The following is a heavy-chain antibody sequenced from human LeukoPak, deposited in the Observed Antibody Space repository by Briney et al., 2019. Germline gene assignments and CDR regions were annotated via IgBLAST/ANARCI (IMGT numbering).Heavy chain of an antibody. J-gene: IGHJ3*02. CDR1: GFTFSSYA. CDR3: AKGGPSRITIFGVVITGAFDI. Sequence: GGSLRLSCAASGFTFSSYAMSWVRQAPGKGLEWVSAISGSGGSTYYADSVKGRFTISRDNSKNTLYLQMNSLRAEDTAVYYCAKGGPSRITIFGVVITGAFDIWGQGTMVIVSS. CDR2: ISGSGGST. V-gene: IGHV3-23*01. D-gene: IGHD3-3*01.